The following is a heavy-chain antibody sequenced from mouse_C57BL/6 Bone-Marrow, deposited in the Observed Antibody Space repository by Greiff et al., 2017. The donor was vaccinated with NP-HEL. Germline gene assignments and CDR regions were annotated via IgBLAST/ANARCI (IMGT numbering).Heavy chain of an antibody. V-gene: IGHV6-3*01. Sequence: EVMLVESGGGLVQPGGSMKLSCVASGFTFSNYWMNWVRQSPEKGLEWVAQIRLKSDNYATHYAESVKGRFTISRDESKSSVYLQMNNLRAEDTGIYYGTRRYGNWYFDVWGTGTTVTVSS. J-gene: IGHJ1*03. CDR3: TRRYGNWYFDV. D-gene: IGHD2-1*01. CDR1: GFTFSNYW. CDR2: IRLKSDNYAT.